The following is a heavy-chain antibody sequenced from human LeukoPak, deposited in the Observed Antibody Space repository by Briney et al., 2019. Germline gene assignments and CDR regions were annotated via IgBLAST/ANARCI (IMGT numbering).Heavy chain of an antibody. CDR3: ARDRYCSSTSCSTGAWFDP. V-gene: IGHV3-11*04. CDR1: GFTFSDYY. CDR2: ISSSSSTI. Sequence: GGSLRLSCAASGFTFSDYYMCWIRQAPGKGLEWVSYISSSSSTIYYADSVKGRFTISRDNAKNSLYLQMNSLRAEDTAVYYCARDRYCSSTSCSTGAWFDPWGQGTLVTVSS. D-gene: IGHD2-2*01. J-gene: IGHJ5*02.